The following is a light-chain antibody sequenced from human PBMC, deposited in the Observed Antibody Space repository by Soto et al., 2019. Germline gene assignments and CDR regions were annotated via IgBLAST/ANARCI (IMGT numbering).Light chain of an antibody. CDR1: QVFGSS. J-gene: IGKJ2*01. CDR2: DAS. V-gene: IGKV3-15*01. CDR3: QQYADSRA. Sequence: EIVMTQFPATLSVSPGERATFSCRASQVFGSSLAWYQQKPGQAPRLLIYDASTRATGIPARFSGSGSGTEFSLTISSLQSEDSAVYYCQQYADSRAFGQGTKVDIK.